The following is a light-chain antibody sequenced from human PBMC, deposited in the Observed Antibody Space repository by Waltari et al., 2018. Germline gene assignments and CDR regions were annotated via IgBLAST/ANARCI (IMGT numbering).Light chain of an antibody. CDR2: GAS. CDR1: QSVSRAF. V-gene: IGKV3-20*01. CDR3: QHYVSLPVT. J-gene: IGKJ1*01. Sequence: EIVLTQSPGTLSLSPGARATLACRASQSVSRAFAWYQQNPGQAPRLLIDGASNRATGIPDRFSVSGSGTDFSLIISRLEPEDFAVYYCQHYVSLPVTFGQGTKVEIK.